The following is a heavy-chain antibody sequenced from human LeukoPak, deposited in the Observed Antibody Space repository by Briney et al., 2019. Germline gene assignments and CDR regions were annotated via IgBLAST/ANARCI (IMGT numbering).Heavy chain of an antibody. Sequence: GRSLRLSCAASGFTFRSYGMHWVRQAPGKGLEWVAVISYDGRKKYHADSVKGRFTLSRDNSKNTLYLQMNSLRAEDTAVYYCAKDRSSSWSFDYWVQGTVVTVSS. J-gene: IGHJ4*02. CDR2: ISYDGRKK. D-gene: IGHD6-13*01. V-gene: IGHV3-30*18. CDR3: AKDRSSSWSFDY. CDR1: GFTFRSYG.